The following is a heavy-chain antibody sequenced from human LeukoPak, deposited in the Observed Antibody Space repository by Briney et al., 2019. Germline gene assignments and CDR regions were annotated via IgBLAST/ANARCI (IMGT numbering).Heavy chain of an antibody. Sequence: SETLSLTCTVSGGSISSSSFYWGWIRQPPGKGLERIGTIYHSGSHYYNPSLNSRVTISGDTSKNQFSLKLSSVTATDTAVYYCAKDYGDYSLAWGQGTLVTVSS. CDR2: IYHSGSH. CDR3: AKDYGDYSLA. J-gene: IGHJ5*02. V-gene: IGHV4-39*02. CDR1: GGSISSSSFY. D-gene: IGHD4-17*01.